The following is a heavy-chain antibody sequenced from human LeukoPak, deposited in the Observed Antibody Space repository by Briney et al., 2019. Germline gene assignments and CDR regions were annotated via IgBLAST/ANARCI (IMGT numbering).Heavy chain of an antibody. Sequence: GGSLRLSCTASGFTVRSNYMSWVRQPPRKGLEWVSIMYSGGSTDYADSVKGRFIISRDHSKNTLYLQMNSLRAEDTAVYYCARDQYCSGGSCYGDAFDLWGQGTMVAVSS. V-gene: IGHV3-53*01. CDR3: ARDQYCSGGSCYGDAFDL. D-gene: IGHD2-15*01. J-gene: IGHJ3*01. CDR1: GFTVRSNY. CDR2: MYSGGST.